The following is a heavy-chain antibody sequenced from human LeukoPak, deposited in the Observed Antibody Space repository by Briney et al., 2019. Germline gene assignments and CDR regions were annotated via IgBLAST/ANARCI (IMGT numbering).Heavy chain of an antibody. J-gene: IGHJ3*02. Sequence: SETLSLTCSVSGNSINKYYWSWIRQPAGKGLEWIGRIFTSGSTNYSPSLKSRVTMSVDTSKNQFSLRLSSVTAADTAVYYCAARLKAGGITPRLIGNAFDIWGQGTMVTVSP. CDR2: IFTSGST. D-gene: IGHD6-6*01. V-gene: IGHV4-4*07. CDR1: GNSINKYY. CDR3: AARLKAGGITPRLIGNAFDI.